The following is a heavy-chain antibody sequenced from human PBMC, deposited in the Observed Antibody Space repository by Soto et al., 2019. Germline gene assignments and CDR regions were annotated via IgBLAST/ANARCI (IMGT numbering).Heavy chain of an antibody. D-gene: IGHD3-3*01. CDR1: GFTFSSYA. V-gene: IGHV3-23*01. CDR3: VRVQRVHSDFWSGGPDYYYYGMDV. Sequence: PGGSLRLSCAASGFTFSSYAMSWVRQAPGKGLEWVSAICGSGGRTYYGDSVNGRFTISRDNSKNTLYLQMNSLRAEDTAVCYCVRVQRVHSDFWSGGPDYYYYGMDVWGEGTTVTVSS. J-gene: IGHJ6*02. CDR2: ICGSGGRT.